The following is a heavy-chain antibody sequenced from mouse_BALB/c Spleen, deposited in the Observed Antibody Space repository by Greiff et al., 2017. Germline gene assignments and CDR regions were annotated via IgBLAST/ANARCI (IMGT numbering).Heavy chain of an antibody. CDR3: ARSRAYYYGSNYAMDY. Sequence: QVQLQQSGPQLVRPGASVKISCKASGYSFTSYWMHWVKQRPGQGLEWIGMIDPSDSETRLNQKFKDKATLTVDKSSSTAYMQLSSPTSEDSAVYYCARSRAYYYGSNYAMDYWGQGTSVTVSS. CDR1: GYSFTSYW. D-gene: IGHD1-1*01. J-gene: IGHJ4*01. CDR2: IDPSDSET. V-gene: IGHV1S127*01.